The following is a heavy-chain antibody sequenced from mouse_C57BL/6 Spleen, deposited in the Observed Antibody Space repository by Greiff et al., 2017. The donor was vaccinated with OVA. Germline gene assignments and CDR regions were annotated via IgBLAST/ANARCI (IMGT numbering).Heavy chain of an antibody. CDR1: GYTFTSYT. V-gene: IGHV1-4*01. D-gene: IGHD2-1*01. CDR3: AYGNYAMDY. CDR2: INPSSGYT. J-gene: IGHJ4*01. Sequence: QVQLQQSGAELARPGASVTMSCKASGYTFTSYTMHWVKQRPGQGLEWIGYINPSSGYTKYNQKFKDKATLTADKSSSTAYMQLSSLTSEDSAVYYCAYGNYAMDYWGQGTSVTVSS.